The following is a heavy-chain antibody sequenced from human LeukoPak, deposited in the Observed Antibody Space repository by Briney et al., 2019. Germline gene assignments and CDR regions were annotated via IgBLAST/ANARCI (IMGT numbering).Heavy chain of an antibody. CDR1: GYSINTGYS. V-gene: IGHV4-38-2*01. Sequence: SETLSLTCAVSGYSINTGYSWGWIRQPPGKALEWIRRVHYRGSTYYNPSLKSRVTISLDTSKNQFSLNLNSVTAADTAVYFCARVARVARDLDYYYYYMDVWGQGTTVTVSS. CDR2: VHYRGST. CDR3: ARVARVARDLDYYYYYMDV. J-gene: IGHJ6*03. D-gene: IGHD3-10*01.